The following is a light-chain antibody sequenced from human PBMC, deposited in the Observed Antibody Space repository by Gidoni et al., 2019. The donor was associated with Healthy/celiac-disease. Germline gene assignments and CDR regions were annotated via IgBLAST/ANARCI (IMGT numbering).Light chain of an antibody. J-gene: IGKJ1*01. CDR1: QSVGSSY. Sequence: EIVLTHSPGTLSLSPGASATLSCRASQSVGSSYLAWYQQKPGQAPRLLIYGASSRATGIPDRFSGSGSGTDFTLTISRLEPEDVAVYYCQQYGSSGWTFGQXTKVEIK. CDR3: QQYGSSGWT. CDR2: GAS. V-gene: IGKV3-20*01.